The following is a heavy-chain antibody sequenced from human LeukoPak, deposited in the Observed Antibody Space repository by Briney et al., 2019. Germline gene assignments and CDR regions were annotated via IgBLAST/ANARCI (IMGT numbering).Heavy chain of an antibody. Sequence: PGGSLRLSCAASGFTFSSYAMHRVRQAPGKGLEWVAVISYDGSNKYYADSVKGRFTISRDNSKNTLYLQMNSLRAEDTAVYYCARVDCGGDCYSGYFDYCGQGTRVTVSS. CDR3: ARVDCGGDCYSGYFDY. CDR1: GFTFSSYA. CDR2: ISYDGSNK. D-gene: IGHD2-21*02. J-gene: IGHJ4*02. V-gene: IGHV3-30*04.